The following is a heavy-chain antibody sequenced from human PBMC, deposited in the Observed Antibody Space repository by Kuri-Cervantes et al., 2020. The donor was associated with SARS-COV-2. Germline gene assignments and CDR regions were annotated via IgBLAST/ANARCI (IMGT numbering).Heavy chain of an antibody. J-gene: IGHJ6*02. CDR2: ISSSSSTI. CDR1: GFTFSSYS. D-gene: IGHD3-3*01. CDR3: ASFFGGGKNYYYYGMDV. V-gene: IGHV3-48*02. Sequence: GESLKISCAASGFTFSSYSMNWVRQAPGKGLEWVSYISSSSSTIYYADSVKGRFTISRDNAKNSLYLQMNSLRDEDTAVYYCASFFGGGKNYYYYGMDVWGQGTTVTVSS.